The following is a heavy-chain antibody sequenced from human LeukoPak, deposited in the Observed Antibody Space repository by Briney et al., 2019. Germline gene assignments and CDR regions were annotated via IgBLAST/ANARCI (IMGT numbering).Heavy chain of an antibody. V-gene: IGHV3-33*06. J-gene: IGHJ6*03. CDR2: IWYDGSNK. CDR3: AKDWARARDYYYYMDV. CDR1: GFTFSSYG. Sequence: GRPLRLSCAASGFTFSSYGMHWVRQAPGKGLEWVAVIWYDGSNKYYADSVKGRFTISRDNSKNTLYLQMNSLRAEDTAVYYCAKDWARARDYYYYMDVWGKGTTVTVSS. D-gene: IGHD3-16*01.